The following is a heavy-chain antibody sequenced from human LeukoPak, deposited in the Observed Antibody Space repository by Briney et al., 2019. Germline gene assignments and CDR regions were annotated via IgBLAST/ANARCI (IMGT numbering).Heavy chain of an antibody. CDR3: AKGYYYDSSGPLNG. CDR1: GFTFSYYA. V-gene: IGHV3-9*03. Sequence: GGSLRLSCAASGFTFSYYAMHWVRQAPGKGLEWVSGISWNSGSIGYADSVKGRFTISRDNAKNSLYLQMNSLRAEDMALYYCAKGYYYDSSGPLNGWGQGTMVTVSS. D-gene: IGHD3-22*01. CDR2: ISWNSGSI. J-gene: IGHJ3*01.